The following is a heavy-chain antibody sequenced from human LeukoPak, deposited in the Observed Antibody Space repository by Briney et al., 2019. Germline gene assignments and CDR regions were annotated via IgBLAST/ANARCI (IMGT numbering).Heavy chain of an antibody. V-gene: IGHV4-4*07. CDR1: GGSISSYY. Sequence: PSETLSLTCTVSGGSISSYYWSWIRQPAGEGLEWIGRTDTSGNTNYNPSLKSRVIMSVDASKNQFSLKLSSVTAADTAVYYCAGGYRGGSSYADYWGQGTLVTVSS. CDR2: TDTSGNT. CDR3: AGGYRGGSSYADY. D-gene: IGHD2-15*01. J-gene: IGHJ4*02.